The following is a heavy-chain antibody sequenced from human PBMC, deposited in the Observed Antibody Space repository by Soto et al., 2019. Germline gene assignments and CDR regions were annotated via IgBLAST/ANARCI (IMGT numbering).Heavy chain of an antibody. Sequence: ETLSLTCTVSGGSISSYYWSWIRQPPGKGLEWIGYIYYSGSTNYNPSLKSRVTISVDTSKNQFSLKLSSVTAADTAVYYCARDVEAGWFDPWGQGNLVTVSS. J-gene: IGHJ5*02. D-gene: IGHD6-19*01. CDR1: GGSISSYY. CDR3: ARDVEAGWFDP. V-gene: IGHV4-59*01. CDR2: IYYSGST.